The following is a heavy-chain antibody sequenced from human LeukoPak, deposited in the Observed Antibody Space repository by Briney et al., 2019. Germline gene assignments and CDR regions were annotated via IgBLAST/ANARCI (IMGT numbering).Heavy chain of an antibody. CDR3: ARDLIAARPNWYDP. D-gene: IGHD6-6*01. CDR2: ISAYNGNT. V-gene: IGHV1-18*01. Sequence: ASVKVSCKASGYTFTTYGISWVRQAPGQGLEWMGWISAYNGNTNYAQKLQGRVTMTTDTSTSTAYMELRSLRSDDTAAYYCARDLIAARPNWYDPWGQGTLVTVSS. J-gene: IGHJ5*02. CDR1: GYTFTTYG.